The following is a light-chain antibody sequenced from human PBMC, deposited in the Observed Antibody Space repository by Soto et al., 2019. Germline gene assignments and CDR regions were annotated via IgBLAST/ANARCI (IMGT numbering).Light chain of an antibody. V-gene: IGLV2-14*03. CDR1: SSDVGGYNY. Sequence: QSVLTQPASVSGSPGQSITISCAGTSSDVGGYNYVSWYQQHPGKVPRLIISDVNKRPSGVSDRFSGSKSGNTASLTISGLQAEDEADYDSASFTRSVTVVFGGGTKLTVL. J-gene: IGLJ2*01. CDR2: DVN. CDR3: ASFTRSVTVV.